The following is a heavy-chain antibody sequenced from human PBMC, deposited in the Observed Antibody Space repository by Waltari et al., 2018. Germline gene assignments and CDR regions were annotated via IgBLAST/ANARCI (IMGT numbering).Heavy chain of an antibody. J-gene: IGHJ1*01. V-gene: IGHV1-69*08. CDR1: GGTFSSYS. CDR2: IIPILGTA. Sequence: QVQLVQSGAEVKKPGSSVKVSCKASGGTFSSYSISWVRQAPGQGLEWMGRIIPILGTATYAQKAQGRVTITADKSTSTAHLELSSLRSEDTAVYYCARDPEYFQHWGQGTLVTVSS. CDR3: ARDPEYFQH.